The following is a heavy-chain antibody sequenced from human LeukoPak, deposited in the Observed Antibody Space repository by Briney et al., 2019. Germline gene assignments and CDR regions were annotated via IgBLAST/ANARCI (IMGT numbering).Heavy chain of an antibody. CDR1: GFTFSSYW. Sequence: GGSLRLSCAASGFTFSSYWMHWVRQAAGKGLVWVSRINSDGSSTSYADSVKGRFTISRDNAKNTLYLQMNSLRAEDTAVYYCARAFDSSSWYCDYWGQGTLVTVSS. V-gene: IGHV3-74*01. J-gene: IGHJ4*02. CDR3: ARAFDSSSWYCDY. CDR2: INSDGSST. D-gene: IGHD6-13*01.